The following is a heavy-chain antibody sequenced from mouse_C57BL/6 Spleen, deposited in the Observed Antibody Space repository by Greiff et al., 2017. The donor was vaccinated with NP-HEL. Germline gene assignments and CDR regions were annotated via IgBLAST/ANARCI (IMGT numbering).Heavy chain of an antibody. CDR2: IDPSDSYT. CDR1: GYTFTSYW. D-gene: IGHD2-1*01. CDR3: ARWGNLYAMDY. Sequence: KESCKASGYTFTSYWMHWVKQRPGQGLEWIGAIDPSDSYTNYNQKFKGKSTLTVDKSSSTAYMQLSSLTSEDSAVYYCARWGNLYAMDYWGQGTSVTVSS. J-gene: IGHJ4*01. V-gene: IGHV1-69*01.